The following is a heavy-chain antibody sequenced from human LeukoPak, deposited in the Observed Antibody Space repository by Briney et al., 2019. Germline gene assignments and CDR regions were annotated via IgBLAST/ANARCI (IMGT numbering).Heavy chain of an antibody. Sequence: SETLSLTCPVSGVSISSSSYYWSWIRQPPGKGLEWIGEINHSGSTNYNPSLRSRVTISVDTSKNQFSLKLSSVTAADTAVYYCARGRGYSYGYTYNWFDPWGQGTLVTVSS. CDR2: INHSGST. CDR1: GVSISSSSYY. CDR3: ARGRGYSYGYTYNWFDP. D-gene: IGHD5-18*01. V-gene: IGHV4-39*07. J-gene: IGHJ5*02.